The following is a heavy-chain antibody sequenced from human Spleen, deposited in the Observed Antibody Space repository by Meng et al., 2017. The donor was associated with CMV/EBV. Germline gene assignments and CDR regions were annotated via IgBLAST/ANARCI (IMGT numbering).Heavy chain of an antibody. J-gene: IGHJ6*02. Sequence: GESLKISCAASGFSVSNNYMSWVRQAPGKGLEWVSVVNSGGRTYYEDSVLGRFTVSRDNSKNTLYLQMNSLRTEETTVYYCARDSQPGDGMDVWGQGTTVTVSS. V-gene: IGHV3-53*01. CDR2: VNSGGRT. CDR3: ARDSQPGDGMDV. D-gene: IGHD1-14*01. CDR1: GFSVSNNY.